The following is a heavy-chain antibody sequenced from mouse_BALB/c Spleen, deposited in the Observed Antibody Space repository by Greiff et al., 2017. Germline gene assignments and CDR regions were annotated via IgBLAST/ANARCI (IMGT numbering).Heavy chain of an antibody. J-gene: IGHJ2*01. CDR1: GFTFSSFG. CDR2: ISSGSSTI. Sequence: EVQLVESGGGLVQPGGSRKLSCAASGFTFSSFGMHWVRQAPEKGLEWVAYISSGSSTIYYADTVKGRFTISRDNPKNTLFLQMTSLRSEDTAMYYCAVWTYYFDYWGQGTTLTVSS. V-gene: IGHV5-17*02. CDR3: AVWTYYFDY. D-gene: IGHD2-10*02.